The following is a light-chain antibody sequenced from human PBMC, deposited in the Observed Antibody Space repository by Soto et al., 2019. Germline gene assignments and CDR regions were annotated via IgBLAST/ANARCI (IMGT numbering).Light chain of an antibody. J-gene: IGKJ4*01. CDR2: LAS. V-gene: IGKV4-1*01. CDR1: QRVLKSSTNRNY. CDR3: HQFYSSPLT. Sequence: DIVMTQSPDSLAVSLGERAFIKCSSSQRVLKSSTNRNYIAWYQQKAGQPPKLLIYLASIRESGVPDRFSVSGSGTDFTLSISNLQTEDVAVYYCHQFYSSPLTFGGGTKVQIK.